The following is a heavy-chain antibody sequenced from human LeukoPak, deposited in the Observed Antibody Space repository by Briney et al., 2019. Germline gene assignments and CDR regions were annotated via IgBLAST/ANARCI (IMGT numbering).Heavy chain of an antibody. CDR2: TYHDGST. J-gene: IGHJ4*02. Sequence: PSETLSLTCAVSGGSISSNNWWIWVCQSPEKGLEWIGETYHDGSTNYNPSLKSRVTISMDKSKNQLSLKLNFVTAADTAVYYCARDRGGYTYSHDYWGQGTLVTVSS. CDR1: GGSISSNNW. D-gene: IGHD5-18*01. V-gene: IGHV4-4*02. CDR3: ARDRGGYTYSHDY.